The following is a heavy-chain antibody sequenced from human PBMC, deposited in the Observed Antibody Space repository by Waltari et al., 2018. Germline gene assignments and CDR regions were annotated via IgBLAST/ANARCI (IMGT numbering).Heavy chain of an antibody. D-gene: IGHD3-22*01. J-gene: IGHJ4*02. CDR1: GFPFSTYS. V-gene: IGHV3-48*04. Sequence: EVQLVESGGGLVQPGQSLRLSCAASGFPFSTYSMNWVRQAPGKGLEWGSYSSGSSSTIYYAGSVKGRFTISRDNAKNSLFLQMNSLRAEDTAVYYCARDAYYSDSSGYHFDYWGQGTLVTVSS. CDR3: ARDAYYSDSSGYHFDY. CDR2: SSGSSSTI.